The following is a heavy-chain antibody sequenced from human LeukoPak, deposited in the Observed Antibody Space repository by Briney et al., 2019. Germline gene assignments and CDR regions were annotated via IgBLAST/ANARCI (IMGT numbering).Heavy chain of an antibody. Sequence: PGGSLRLSCAASGFTFNNYGMSWVGQAPGKGLEWVSVISGSGGSTYYADSVKGRFTISRDNSKNTLYLQMNRLRAEDTAVYYCAKESDGENFDYWGQGTLVTVSS. V-gene: IGHV3-23*01. CDR2: ISGSGGST. CDR3: AKESDGENFDY. CDR1: GFTFNNYG. D-gene: IGHD3-10*01. J-gene: IGHJ4*02.